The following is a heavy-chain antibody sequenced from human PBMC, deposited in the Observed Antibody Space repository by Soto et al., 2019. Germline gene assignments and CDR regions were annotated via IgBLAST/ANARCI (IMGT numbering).Heavy chain of an antibody. Sequence: EVQLVESGGDLVQPGGSLTLACAASGFTFGSDWMSWVRQTPGKGLEWVANIRGDGSDKYYVDSVKGRFTISRDNAKNSLYLHMNNLRAEDAAVYYCARGGGTVSWGFDSWGQGTLVTVSS. V-gene: IGHV3-7*04. J-gene: IGHJ4*02. CDR2: IRGDGSDK. CDR3: ARGGGTVSWGFDS. CDR1: GFTFGSDW. D-gene: IGHD2-8*02.